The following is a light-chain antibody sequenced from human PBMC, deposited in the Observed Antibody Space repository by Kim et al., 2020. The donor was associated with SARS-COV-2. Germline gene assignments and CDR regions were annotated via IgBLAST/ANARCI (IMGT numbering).Light chain of an antibody. CDR2: DAS. V-gene: IGKV1-5*01. CDR3: QQYNTYSSLT. Sequence: DIQMTQSPSTLSASVGDRVTITCRASQRISNWLAWYLQKPGKAPKLLIYDASNLESGVPSRFSGSGSGTEFTLTISSLQPDDFATYYCQQYNTYSSLTFGGGTKVDIK. CDR1: QRISNW. J-gene: IGKJ4*01.